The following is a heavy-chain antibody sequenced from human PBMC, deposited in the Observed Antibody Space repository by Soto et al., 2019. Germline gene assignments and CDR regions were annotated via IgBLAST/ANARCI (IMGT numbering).Heavy chain of an antibody. D-gene: IGHD1-1*01. CDR3: ARGPKKLIY. V-gene: IGHV4-34*01. CDR1: GGPFSGYY. Sequence: PSETLSLTCAVSGGPFSGYYWTWIRQPPGKGLEWIGEINHSGSTNYNPSLKSRVTISIDTSKNQFSLNVSSVTAADTAVYYCARGPKKLIYWGQGTLVTVSS. J-gene: IGHJ4*02. CDR2: INHSGST.